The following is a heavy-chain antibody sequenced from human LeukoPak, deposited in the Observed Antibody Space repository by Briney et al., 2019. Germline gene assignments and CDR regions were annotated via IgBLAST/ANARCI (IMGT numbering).Heavy chain of an antibody. CDR1: GGTFSSYA. J-gene: IGHJ4*02. V-gene: IGHV1-69*04. Sequence: GASVKVSCKASGGTFSSYAISWVRQAPGQGLEWMGRIIPILGIANYAQKFQGRVTITADKSTSTAYMELSSLRSEDTAVYYCARDRALLQRPYSSGWHRYQPLDYWGQGTLVTVSS. CDR2: IIPILGIA. CDR3: ARDRALLQRPYSSGWHRYQPLDY. D-gene: IGHD6-19*01.